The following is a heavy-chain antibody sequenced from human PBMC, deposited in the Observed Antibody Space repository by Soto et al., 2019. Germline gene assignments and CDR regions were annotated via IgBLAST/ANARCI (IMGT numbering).Heavy chain of an antibody. CDR3: ARNYGGIVVVVAAYYFDY. V-gene: IGHV3-7*01. CDR1: GFTFSSYW. Sequence: EVQLVESGGGLVQPGGSLRLSCAASGFTFSSYWMSWVRQAPGKGLEWVANIKQDGSEKYYVDSVKGRFTISRDNAKNSLYLQMNSLRAEDTAVYYCARNYGGIVVVVAAYYFDYWGQGTLVTVSS. J-gene: IGHJ4*02. D-gene: IGHD2-15*01. CDR2: IKQDGSEK.